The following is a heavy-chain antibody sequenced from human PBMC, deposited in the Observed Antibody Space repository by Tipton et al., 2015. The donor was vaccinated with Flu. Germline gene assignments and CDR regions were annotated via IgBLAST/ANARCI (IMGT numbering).Heavy chain of an antibody. V-gene: IGHV4-38-2*01. CDR1: GYSISNGYH. CDR2: IYQSGVT. Sequence: GLVKPSETLSLTCDVSGYSISNGYHWGWIRQTPGKGLEWIGNIYQSGVTFYSPSLRSRVTISVDTSKNQFSLKLSSVTAADTAVYYCARGLYGSGSYQRRYFDYWGQGTLVTVSS. D-gene: IGHD3-10*01. J-gene: IGHJ4*02. CDR3: ARGLYGSGSYQRRYFDY.